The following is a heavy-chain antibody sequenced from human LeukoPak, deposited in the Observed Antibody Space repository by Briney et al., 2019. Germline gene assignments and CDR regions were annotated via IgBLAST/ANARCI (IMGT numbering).Heavy chain of an antibody. CDR1: GFTFSSYW. Sequence: GGSLRLSXAASGFTFSSYWMNWVRQAPGKGLEWVANIKQDGSEKYYVDSVKGRFTISRDNTKNSLYLQMNSLRAEDTAVYYCAGGSGWLIDYWGQGTLVTVSS. CDR2: IKQDGSEK. J-gene: IGHJ4*02. V-gene: IGHV3-7*01. D-gene: IGHD6-19*01. CDR3: AGGSGWLIDY.